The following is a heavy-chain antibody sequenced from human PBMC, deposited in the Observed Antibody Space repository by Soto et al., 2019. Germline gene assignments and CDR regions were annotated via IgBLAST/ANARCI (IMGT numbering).Heavy chain of an antibody. CDR2: INTDGSNT. CDR3: VRDRYGGFDY. CDR1: GFTFSSYR. Sequence: GRSLRLSCVASGFTFSSYRMHWVRQGLGEGLVWVSRINTDGSNTIYEDSVKGRFTLSRENAKNPLYLQMNSLRADHTAVYYCVRDRYGGFDYWGQGTPVTVSS. J-gene: IGHJ4*02. V-gene: IGHV3-74*01. D-gene: IGHD4-17*01.